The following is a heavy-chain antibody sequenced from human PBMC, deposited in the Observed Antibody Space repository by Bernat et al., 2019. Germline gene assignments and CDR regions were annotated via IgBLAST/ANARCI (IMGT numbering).Heavy chain of an antibody. CDR3: ARDPYYYDSSGPIPFDI. CDR1: GFTVSSNY. J-gene: IGHJ3*02. V-gene: IGHV3-53*04. Sequence: EVQLVESGGGLVQPGGSLRLSCAASGFTVSSNYMSWVRQAPGKGLGWVSVIYSGGSTYYADSVKGRFTISRHNSKNTLYLQMNSLRAEDTAVYYCARDPYYYDSSGPIPFDIWGQGTMVTVSS. CDR2: IYSGGST. D-gene: IGHD3-22*01.